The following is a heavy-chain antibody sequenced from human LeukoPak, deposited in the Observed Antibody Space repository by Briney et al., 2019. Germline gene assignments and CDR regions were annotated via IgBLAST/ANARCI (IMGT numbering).Heavy chain of an antibody. CDR1: GFTFSSYS. Sequence: GGSLRLSCAASGFTFSSYSMNWVRQAPGMGLEWVSYISSSSSTIYYADSVKGRFTISRDNAKNSLYLQMNSLRDEDTAVYYCARDYNGDHYYYYGMDVWGQGTTVTVSS. D-gene: IGHD4-17*01. V-gene: IGHV3-48*02. CDR3: ARDYNGDHYYYYGMDV. CDR2: ISSSSSTI. J-gene: IGHJ6*02.